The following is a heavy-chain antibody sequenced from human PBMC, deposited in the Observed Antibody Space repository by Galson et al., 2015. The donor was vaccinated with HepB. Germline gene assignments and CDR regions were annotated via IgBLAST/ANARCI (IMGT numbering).Heavy chain of an antibody. D-gene: IGHD1-26*01. CDR3: ARMVGGTRDY. CDR2: TYYRSKWYS. CDR1: GDSVSSNSAA. V-gene: IGHV6-1*01. Sequence: CAISGDSVSSNSAAWNWIRQSPSRGLEWLGRTYYRSKWYSDYAVSVKGRISINPDTSKNQFSLQLNSVAPEDTAVHYCARMVGGTRDYWGQGTLVTVSS. J-gene: IGHJ4*02.